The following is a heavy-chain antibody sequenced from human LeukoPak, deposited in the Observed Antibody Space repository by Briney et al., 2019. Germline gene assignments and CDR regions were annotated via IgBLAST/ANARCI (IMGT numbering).Heavy chain of an antibody. CDR3: ARQADDSSSSLVYFDY. CDR1: GGSISSHY. CDR2: IYYSGTT. J-gene: IGHJ4*02. D-gene: IGHD6-6*01. V-gene: IGHV4-59*08. Sequence: SETLSLTCAVSGGSISSHYWSWIRQPPGKGLEWIGFIYYSGTTKYNPSLKSRVTISADTPKNQFSLKLSSVTAADTAVYYCARQADDSSSSLVYFDYWGQGTLVTVSS.